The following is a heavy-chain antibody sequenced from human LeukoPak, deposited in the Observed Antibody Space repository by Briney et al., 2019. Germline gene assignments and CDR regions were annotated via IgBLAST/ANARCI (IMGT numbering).Heavy chain of an antibody. V-gene: IGHV1-46*01. CDR3: ARGPPNWGYDY. D-gene: IGHD7-27*01. CDR1: GYTFTSYY. Sequence: GASVKVSCKASGYTFTSYYMHWVRQAPGQGLEWMGIIIPSGGSTSYAQKFQGRVTMTRDTSTSTVYMELSSLRSDDTAVYYCARGPPNWGYDYWGPGTLVTVSS. J-gene: IGHJ4*02. CDR2: IIPSGGST.